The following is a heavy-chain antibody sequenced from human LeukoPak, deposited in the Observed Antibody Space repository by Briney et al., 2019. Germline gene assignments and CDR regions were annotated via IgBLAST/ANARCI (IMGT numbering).Heavy chain of an antibody. Sequence: GGSLRLSCAASGFTFGTYWMSWVRQAPGKGLEWVANIKQDGREKYYVDSVKGRFTISRDNAKNSLYLQMNSLRAEDTAVYYCARDLGFGVVELGYWGQGTQVTVSS. CDR1: GFTFGTYW. J-gene: IGHJ4*02. V-gene: IGHV3-7*03. CDR2: IKQDGREK. D-gene: IGHD5-24*01. CDR3: ARDLGFGVVELGY.